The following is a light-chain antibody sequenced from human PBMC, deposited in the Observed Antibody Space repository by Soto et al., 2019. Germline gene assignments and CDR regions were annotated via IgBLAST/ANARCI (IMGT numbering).Light chain of an antibody. CDR1: QSISSR. Sequence: DIQMTQSPSTLSASVGDRVTITCRASQSISSRLAWYQQKPGKVPKLLIYKASSLESGVPSRFSGSGSGTEFTLTISSLQPDDFATYSGHQYDSYSGTFGQGTKVEI. CDR2: KAS. CDR3: HQYDSYSGT. J-gene: IGKJ1*01. V-gene: IGKV1-5*03.